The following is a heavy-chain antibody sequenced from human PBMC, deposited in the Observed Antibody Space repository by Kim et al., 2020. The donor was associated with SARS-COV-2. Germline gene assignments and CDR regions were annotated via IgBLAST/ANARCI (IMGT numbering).Heavy chain of an antibody. J-gene: IGHJ6*02. D-gene: IGHD1-26*01. CDR1: GGSISSYY. CDR3: ARDSAPTRPREAPLIVGATVDYGMAV. CDR2: IYYSGST. Sequence: SETLSLTCTVSGGSISSYYWSWIRQPPGKGLEWIGYIYYSGSTNYNPSLKSRVTISVDTSKNQFSLKLSSVTAADTAVYYCARDSAPTRPREAPLIVGATVDYGMAVWGQGTTVTVSS. V-gene: IGHV4-59*01.